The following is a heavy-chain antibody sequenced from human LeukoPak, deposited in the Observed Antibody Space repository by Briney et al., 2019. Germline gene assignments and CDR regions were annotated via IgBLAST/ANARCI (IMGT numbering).Heavy chain of an antibody. V-gene: IGHV4-59*08. CDR2: IYYSGST. Sequence: SETLSLTCAVYGGSFSGYYWSRIRQPPGKGLEWIGYIYYSGSTNYNPSLKSRVTISVDTSKNQFSLKLSSVTAADTAVYYCARQGGYSYGSLDYWGQGTLVTVSS. J-gene: IGHJ4*02. CDR3: ARQGGYSYGSLDY. CDR1: GGSFSGYY. D-gene: IGHD5-18*01.